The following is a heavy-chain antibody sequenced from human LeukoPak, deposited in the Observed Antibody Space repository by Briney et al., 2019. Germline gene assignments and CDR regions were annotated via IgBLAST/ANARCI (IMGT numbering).Heavy chain of an antibody. V-gene: IGHV1-46*01. D-gene: IGHD6-13*01. CDR1: GYTFTAFY. CDR2: INPSGGST. Sequence: ASVKVSCKASGYTFTAFYIHWVRQAPGQGLEWMGIINPSGGSTSYAQKFQGRVTMTRDTSTSTVYMELSSLRSEDTAVYYCARDAGYSSTWNPNYYYYYGMDVWGQGTTVTVSS. J-gene: IGHJ6*02. CDR3: ARDAGYSSTWNPNYYYYYGMDV.